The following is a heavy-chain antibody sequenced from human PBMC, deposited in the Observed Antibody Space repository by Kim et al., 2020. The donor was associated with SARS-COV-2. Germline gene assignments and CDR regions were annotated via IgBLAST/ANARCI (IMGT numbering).Heavy chain of an antibody. J-gene: IGHJ3*02. Sequence: GGSLRLSCAASGFTFSSYSMNWVRQAPGKGLEWVSSISSSSSYIYYADSVKGRFTISRDNAKNSLYLQMNSLRAEDTAVYYCARGTYRYCSSTSCSNDAFDIWGQGTMVTVSS. CDR2: ISSSSSYI. CDR3: ARGTYRYCSSTSCSNDAFDI. D-gene: IGHD2-2*01. V-gene: IGHV3-21*01. CDR1: GFTFSSYS.